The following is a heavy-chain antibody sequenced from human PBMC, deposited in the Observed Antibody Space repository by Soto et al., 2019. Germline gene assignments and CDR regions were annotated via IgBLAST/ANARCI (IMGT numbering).Heavy chain of an antibody. V-gene: IGHV3-30*18. CDR3: AKDFTTDSSPDSYYGTDV. CDR2: ISYDGSNK. Sequence: PGGSLRLSCAASGFTFSSYGMHWVRQAPGKGLEWVAVISYDGSNKYYADSVKGRFTISRDNSKNTLYLQMNSLRAEDTAVYYCAKDFTTDSSPDSYYGTDVWGQGTTVTVSS. CDR1: GFTFSSYG. J-gene: IGHJ6*02. D-gene: IGHD6-13*01.